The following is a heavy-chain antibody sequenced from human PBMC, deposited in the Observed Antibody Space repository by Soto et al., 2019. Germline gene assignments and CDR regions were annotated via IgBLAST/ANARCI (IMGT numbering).Heavy chain of an antibody. Sequence: QVELVQSGAQVKKPGSAVKVSCKASGGSFNMYAMNWVRQAPGHGLEWRGGIIPIFDAPRYSEQFQGRVTITVDESTSTAYMELSSLRSDDTAIYYCTRAIGSGGVMGGFDYWGQGTLVTVSS. D-gene: IGHD3-16*01. V-gene: IGHV1-69*01. CDR1: GGSFNMYA. J-gene: IGHJ4*02. CDR2: IIPIFDAP. CDR3: TRAIGSGGVMGGFDY.